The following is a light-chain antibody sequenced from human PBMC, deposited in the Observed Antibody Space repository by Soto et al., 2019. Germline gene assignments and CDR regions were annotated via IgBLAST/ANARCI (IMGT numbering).Light chain of an antibody. CDR3: QQSYSTPL. J-gene: IGKJ3*01. V-gene: IGKV1-39*01. CDR2: AAS. Sequence: DIQMTQSPSSLSASVGDRVTITCRASQSISSYLNWYQQKPGKAPKLLIYAASSLQSGVPSRFSGSGSATDFTLNISSLPPEDFATYYCQQSYSTPLFAPGTKLDIK. CDR1: QSISSY.